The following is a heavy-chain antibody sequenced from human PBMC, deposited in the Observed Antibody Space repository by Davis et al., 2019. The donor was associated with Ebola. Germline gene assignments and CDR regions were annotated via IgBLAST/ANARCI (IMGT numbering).Heavy chain of an antibody. CDR3: AKGWDSSGWQN. J-gene: IGHJ4*02. CDR2: VYFSGST. D-gene: IGHD6-19*01. V-gene: IGHV4-59*11. CDR1: GGSISSHY. Sequence: MPSETLSLTCTVSGGSISSHYWGWIRQSPEKGLEWIGYVYFSGSTNYNPSLKSRVTISVDSSKKQLSLNLRSVTAADTAVYYCAKGWDSSGWQNWGPGILVTVSS.